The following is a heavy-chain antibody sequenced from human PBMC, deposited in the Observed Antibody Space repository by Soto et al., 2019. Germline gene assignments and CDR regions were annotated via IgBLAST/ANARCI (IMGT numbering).Heavy chain of an antibody. CDR3: AGGGVAARKGRWFDP. CDR1: GGSISGYY. D-gene: IGHD6-25*01. CDR2: IHYSGST. J-gene: IGHJ5*02. Sequence: QVQLQESGPGLVKPSETLSLTCTVSGGSISGYYWGWIRQPPGKGLEWIGYIHYSGSTNYNPSLRSRVTISVDTPKNQFALKVNSMTAADTAIYYCAGGGVAARKGRWFDPWGQGTLVTVSS. V-gene: IGHV4-59*01.